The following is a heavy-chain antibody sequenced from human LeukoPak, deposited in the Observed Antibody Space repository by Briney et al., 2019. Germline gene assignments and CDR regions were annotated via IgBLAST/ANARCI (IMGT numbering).Heavy chain of an antibody. Sequence: GGSLRLSCAASGFTVSSNYMSWVRQAPGKGLEWVSVIYSGGRTYYADSVKGRFTISKDNAKNTVYLQMNSLRAEDTAVYYCVSFYETYWGRGTLVTVSS. V-gene: IGHV3-53*01. D-gene: IGHD2/OR15-2a*01. J-gene: IGHJ4*02. CDR2: IYSGGRT. CDR3: VSFYETY. CDR1: GFTVSSNY.